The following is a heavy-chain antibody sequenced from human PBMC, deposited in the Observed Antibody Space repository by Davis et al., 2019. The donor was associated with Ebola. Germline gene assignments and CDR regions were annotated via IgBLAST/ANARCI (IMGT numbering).Heavy chain of an antibody. CDR2: ISWNSGGI. V-gene: IGHV3-9*01. CDR1: GFTFGDYA. D-gene: IGHD1-1*01. Sequence: SLKLPCAASGFTFGDYAMHWVRQAPGKGLEWVPGISWNSGGIAYADSVRGRFTISRDNAKNSLYLQMNSLRAEDTAFYYCAKDIVDWNHFYFDYWGQGTLVTVSS. J-gene: IGHJ4*02. CDR3: AKDIVDWNHFYFDY.